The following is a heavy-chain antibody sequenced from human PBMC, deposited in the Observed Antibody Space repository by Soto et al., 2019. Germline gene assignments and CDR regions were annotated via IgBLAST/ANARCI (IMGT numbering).Heavy chain of an antibody. Sequence: QVQLVESGGGVVQPGRSLRLSCAASGFTFSSYAMHWVRQAPGKGLEWVAVISYDGSNKYYADSVKGRFTISRDNSKNTLYLQMNRLRAEDTAVYYCARVLGATGTFDYWGQGTLVTVSS. V-gene: IGHV3-30-3*01. J-gene: IGHJ4*02. CDR1: GFTFSSYA. CDR3: ARVLGATGTFDY. CDR2: ISYDGSNK. D-gene: IGHD1-26*01.